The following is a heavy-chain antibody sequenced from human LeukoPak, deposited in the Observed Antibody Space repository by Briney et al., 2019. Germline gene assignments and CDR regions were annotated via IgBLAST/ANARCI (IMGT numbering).Heavy chain of an antibody. CDR2: IYYSGST. CDR3: ARELGDSGGTDY. CDR1: GGSISSYY. D-gene: IGHD1-26*01. V-gene: IGHV4-59*01. Sequence: NASETLSLTCTVSGGSISSYYWSWIRQPPGKGLEWIGYIYYSGSTNYNPSLKSRVTISVDTSKNQFSLKLSSATAADTAVYYCARELGDSGGTDYWGQGTLVTVSS. J-gene: IGHJ4*02.